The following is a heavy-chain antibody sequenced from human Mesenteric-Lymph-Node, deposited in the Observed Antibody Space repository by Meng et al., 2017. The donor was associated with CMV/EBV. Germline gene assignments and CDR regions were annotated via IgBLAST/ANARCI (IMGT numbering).Heavy chain of an antibody. CDR2: ISGSGHST. D-gene: IGHD2-21*02. CDR3: AKGQQSCGGDCFPDFDF. V-gene: IGHV3-23*01. CDR1: FTFSSYA. Sequence: FTFSSYAMSWVRQAPGKGLEWVSAISGSGHSTYLADSVLGRFSISRDSSKNTLYLEMNNLRADDTAVYYCAKGQQSCGGDCFPDFDFWGQGTLVTVSS. J-gene: IGHJ4*02.